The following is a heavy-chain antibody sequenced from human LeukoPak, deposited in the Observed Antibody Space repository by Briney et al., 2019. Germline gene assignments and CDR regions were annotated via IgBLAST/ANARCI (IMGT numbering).Heavy chain of an antibody. J-gene: IGHJ6*03. CDR1: GYTFTSYG. D-gene: IGHD3-10*01. V-gene: IGHV1-18*01. Sequence: PRASVKVSCKASGYTFTSYGISWVRQAPGQGLEWMGWISAYNGNTDYAQKLQGRVTMTTDTSTSTAYMELRSLRSDDTAVYYCARVGPYGSGSNYEDYYYYMDVWGKGTTVTISS. CDR3: ARVGPYGSGSNYEDYYYYMDV. CDR2: ISAYNGNT.